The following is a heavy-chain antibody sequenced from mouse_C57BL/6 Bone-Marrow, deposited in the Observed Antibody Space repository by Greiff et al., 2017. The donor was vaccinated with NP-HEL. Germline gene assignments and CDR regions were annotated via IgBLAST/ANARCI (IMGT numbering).Heavy chain of an antibody. CDR2: INPSSGYT. Sequence: VQRVESGAELAKPGASVKLSCKASGYTFTSYWMHWVKQRPGQGLEWIGYINPSSGYTKYNQKFKDKATLTADKSSSTAYMQLSSLTYEDSAVYYCASLRRRDYWGQGTTLTVSS. J-gene: IGHJ2*01. CDR1: GYTFTSYW. V-gene: IGHV1-7*01. CDR3: ASLRRRDY. D-gene: IGHD2-12*01.